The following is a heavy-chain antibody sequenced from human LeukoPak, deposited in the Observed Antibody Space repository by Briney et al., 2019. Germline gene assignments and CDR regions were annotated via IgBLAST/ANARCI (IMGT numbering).Heavy chain of an antibody. J-gene: IGHJ3*02. V-gene: IGHV3-9*01. CDR1: GFTFYDYA. Sequence: GGSLRLSCAASGFTFYDYAMHWVRQTPGKGLEWVSGISWNSGSRGYADSVKGRFTISRDNAKNSLYLQMNSLRAEDTALYYCAKEGNDAFDIWSQGTMVTVSS. CDR3: AKEGNDAFDI. CDR2: ISWNSGSR.